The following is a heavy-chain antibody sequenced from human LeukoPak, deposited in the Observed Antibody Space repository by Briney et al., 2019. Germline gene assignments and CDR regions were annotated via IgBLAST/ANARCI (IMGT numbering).Heavy chain of an antibody. CDR3: ARGSSWYYFDY. D-gene: IGHD6-13*01. CDR1: GFTVSSNY. Sequence: GGSLRLSCAASGFTVSSNYMSWVRHAPGKGLEWVSVIYSGGSTYYADSVKGRFTISRDNSKNTLYLQMHSLRAEDTAVYYCARGSSWYYFDYWGQGTLVTVSS. CDR2: IYSGGST. J-gene: IGHJ4*02. V-gene: IGHV3-53*01.